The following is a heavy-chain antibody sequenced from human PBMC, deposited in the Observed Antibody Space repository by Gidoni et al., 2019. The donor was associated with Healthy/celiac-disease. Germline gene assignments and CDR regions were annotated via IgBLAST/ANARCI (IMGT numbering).Heavy chain of an antibody. CDR1: GFTFSSSA. CDR2: ISGSGGST. V-gene: IGHV3-23*01. CDR3: AKDLLRSGSYLDPNWFDP. J-gene: IGHJ5*02. Sequence: EVQLLESGGGLVQPGGSLRLCCAASGFTFSSSAMSWVRQAPGKGLEWVSAISGSGGSTYYADSVKCRFTISRDNSKNTLYLQMNSLRAEDTAVYYCAKDLLRSGSYLDPNWFDPWGQGTLVTVSS. D-gene: IGHD1-26*01.